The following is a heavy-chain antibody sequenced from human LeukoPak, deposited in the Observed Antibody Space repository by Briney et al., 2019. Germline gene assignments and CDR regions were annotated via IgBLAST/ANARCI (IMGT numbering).Heavy chain of an antibody. CDR2: IYYSGST. Sequence: SETLSLTCTVSGGSISSYYWSWIRQPPGKGLEWIGYIYYSGSTNYNPSLKSRVTISVDTSKNQLSLKLSSVTAADTAVYYCASHYYDSSGYSYWGQGTLVTVSS. J-gene: IGHJ4*02. CDR3: ASHYYDSSGYSY. D-gene: IGHD3-22*01. V-gene: IGHV4-59*08. CDR1: GGSISSYY.